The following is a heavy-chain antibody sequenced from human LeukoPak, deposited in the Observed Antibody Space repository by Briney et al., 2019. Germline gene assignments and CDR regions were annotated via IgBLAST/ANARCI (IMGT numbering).Heavy chain of an antibody. CDR1: GFTFSSYS. CDR2: ISSSSSYI. CDR3: AKVAHYYYGSESYYFFEH. Sequence: GGSLRLSCAASGFTFSSYSMNWVRQAPGKGLEWVSSISSSSSYIYYADSVKGRFTISRDNAKNSLYLQMNSLRVEDTATYYCAKVAHYYYGSESYYFFEHWGQGTPVTASS. V-gene: IGHV3-21*01. D-gene: IGHD3-10*01. J-gene: IGHJ4*02.